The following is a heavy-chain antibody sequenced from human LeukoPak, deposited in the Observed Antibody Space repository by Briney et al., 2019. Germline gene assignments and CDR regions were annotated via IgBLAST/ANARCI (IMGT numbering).Heavy chain of an antibody. J-gene: IGHJ5*02. CDR1: GFTFNSYS. Sequence: GGSLRLSCAASGFTFNSYSMSWVRQAPGKGLEWVSAISGSGGSTYYADSVKGRFTISRDNSKNTLYLQMNSLRAEDTAVYYCAKDRRSTSCIWFDPWGQGTLVTVSS. CDR3: AKDRRSTSCIWFDP. V-gene: IGHV3-23*01. CDR2: ISGSGGST. D-gene: IGHD2-2*01.